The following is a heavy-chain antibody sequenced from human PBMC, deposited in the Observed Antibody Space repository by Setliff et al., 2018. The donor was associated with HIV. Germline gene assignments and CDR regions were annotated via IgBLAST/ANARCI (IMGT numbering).Heavy chain of an antibody. CDR2: INAGNGNT. CDR1: GYTFTDYF. D-gene: IGHD1-1*01. V-gene: IGHV1-3*01. J-gene: IGHJ6*03. CDR3: ARDWNHYFYYMDV. Sequence: ASVKVSCKASGYTFTDYFMNWMRQAPGQRLEWMGWINAGNGNTKYSQKLQGRVTITRDTSASTAYMQLSSLRSEDTAVYYCARDWNHYFYYMDVWGKGTTVTVSS.